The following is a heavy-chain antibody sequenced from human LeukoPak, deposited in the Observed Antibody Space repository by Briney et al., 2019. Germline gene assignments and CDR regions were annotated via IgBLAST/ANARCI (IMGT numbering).Heavy chain of an antibody. CDR2: IYYSGST. Sequence: SETLSLTCTLSGGSIYNYYWSWIRQPPGTGLEGMGCIYYSGSTNYNPSLKSRVTISVDTSKNQFSLKLSSVTAADTAVYYCAREGTMVRGMSWFDPWGQGTLVTVSS. V-gene: IGHV4-59*01. CDR1: GGSIYNYY. J-gene: IGHJ5*02. D-gene: IGHD3-10*01. CDR3: AREGTMVRGMSWFDP.